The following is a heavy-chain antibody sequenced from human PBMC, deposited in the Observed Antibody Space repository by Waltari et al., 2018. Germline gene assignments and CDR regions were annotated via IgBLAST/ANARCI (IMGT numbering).Heavy chain of an antibody. CDR2: IDYSGGT. D-gene: IGHD3-3*01. V-gene: IGHV4-59*01. J-gene: IGHJ4*02. Sequence: QVRLQESAPRLVKPSETLSLTCTVSGGSIRRYYWCWIRQPPGKGLEWIGYIDYSGGTNYNPTLKRRVTIALDTSKNQFSLRLSAVTAADTAVYYCAGGADDFGSGYYSDYWGQGTLVTVSS. CDR1: GGSIRRYY. CDR3: AGGADDFGSGYYSDY.